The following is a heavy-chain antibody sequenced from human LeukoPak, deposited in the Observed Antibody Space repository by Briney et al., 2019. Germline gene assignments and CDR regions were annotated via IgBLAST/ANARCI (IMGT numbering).Heavy chain of an antibody. CDR3: AKASGYSSGWYQILTYPMDV. CDR2: ISWDGGST. J-gene: IGHJ6*04. CDR1: GFTFDDYA. Sequence: GGSLRLSCAASGFTFDDYAMHWVRQAPGKGLEWVSLISWDGGSTYYADSVKGRFTISRDNSKNSLYLQMNSLRAEDTALYYCAKASGYSSGWYQILTYPMDVWGKGTTVTVSS. V-gene: IGHV3-43D*03. D-gene: IGHD6-19*01.